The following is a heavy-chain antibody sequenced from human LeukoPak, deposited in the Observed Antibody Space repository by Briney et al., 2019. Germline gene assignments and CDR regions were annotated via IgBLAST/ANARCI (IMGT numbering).Heavy chain of an antibody. Sequence: SETLSLTCTVSGGSISSYYWSWIRQPPGKGLEWIGEINHSGSTNYNPSLKSRVTISVDTSKNQFSLKLSSVTAADTAVYYCSRDTGGIRYFDWLSRYYYYYMDVWGKGTTVTISS. D-gene: IGHD3-9*01. CDR3: SRDTGGIRYFDWLSRYYYYYMDV. CDR2: INHSGST. CDR1: GGSISSYY. J-gene: IGHJ6*03. V-gene: IGHV4-34*01.